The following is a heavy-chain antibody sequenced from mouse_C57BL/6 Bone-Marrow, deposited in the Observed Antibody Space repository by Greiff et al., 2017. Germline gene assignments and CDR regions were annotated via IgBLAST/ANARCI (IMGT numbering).Heavy chain of an antibody. CDR3: ARSAGSSPYYAMDY. CDR2: IYPRSGNT. D-gene: IGHD1-1*01. Sequence: QVQLQQSGAELARPGASVKLSCKASGYTFTSYGISWVKQRTGQGLEWIGEIYPRSGNTYYNEKFKGKATLTADKSSSTAYMELRSLTSEDSAVYFGARSAGSSPYYAMDYWGQGTSVTVSS. J-gene: IGHJ4*01. V-gene: IGHV1-81*01. CDR1: GYTFTSYG.